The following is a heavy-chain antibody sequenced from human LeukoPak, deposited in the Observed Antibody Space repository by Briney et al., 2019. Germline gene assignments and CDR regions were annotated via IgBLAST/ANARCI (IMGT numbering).Heavy chain of an antibody. Sequence: GGSLRLSCAASGFSFSSSQMNWVRQAPGKGPEWVTHISSGGNTEYYADSVSGRFTMSRDNAKNLVYLQMNSLRDEDTAVYYCARDTVHGPFVISIDYWGQGALVTVSS. CDR1: GFSFSSSQ. J-gene: IGHJ4*02. CDR2: ISSGGNTE. D-gene: IGHD3-16*02. V-gene: IGHV3-48*03. CDR3: ARDTVHGPFVISIDY.